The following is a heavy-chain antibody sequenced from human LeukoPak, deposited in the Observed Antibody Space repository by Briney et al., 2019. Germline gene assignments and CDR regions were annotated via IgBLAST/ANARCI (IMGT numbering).Heavy chain of an antibody. CDR3: ARETYSSGWYRYFQH. V-gene: IGHV3-33*01. J-gene: IGHJ1*01. D-gene: IGHD6-19*01. CDR2: IWYDGSNK. CDR1: GFTFSSYG. Sequence: TGGSLRLSCAAPGFTFSSYGMHWVRQAPGKGLEWVAVIWYDGSNKYYAGSVKGRFTISRDNSKNTLYLQMNSLRAEDTAVYYCARETYSSGWYRYFQHWGQGTLVTVSS.